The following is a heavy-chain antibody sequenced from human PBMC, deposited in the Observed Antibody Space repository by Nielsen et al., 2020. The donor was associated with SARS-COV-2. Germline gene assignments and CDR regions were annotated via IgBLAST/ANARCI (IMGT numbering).Heavy chain of an antibody. V-gene: IGHV4-39*07. CDR1: GGSISSSRYY. J-gene: IGHJ5*02. Sequence: SETLSLTCTVSGGSISSSRYYWGWIRQPPGKGLEWMGSIYYSGSTYYNPSVKSRVIMSMDTSKNQFSLKLSSVTAADTAVYYCARGGSRYRFDPWGQGTLVTVSS. CDR3: ARGGSRYRFDP. CDR2: IYYSGST. D-gene: IGHD2-15*01.